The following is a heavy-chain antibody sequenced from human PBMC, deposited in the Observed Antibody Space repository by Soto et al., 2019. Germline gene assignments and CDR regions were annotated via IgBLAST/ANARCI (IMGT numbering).Heavy chain of an antibody. CDR1: GFGLSSYG. V-gene: IGHV3-30*18. CDR2: ISYDGSNK. CDR3: AKSGMDV. J-gene: IGHJ6*02. Sequence: PGGSLRLSCAASGFGLSSYGMHWVRQAPGKGLEWVAVISYDGSNKYYADSVKGRFTISRDNSKNTLYLQMNSLRAEDTAVYYCAKSGMDVWGQGTTVTAP.